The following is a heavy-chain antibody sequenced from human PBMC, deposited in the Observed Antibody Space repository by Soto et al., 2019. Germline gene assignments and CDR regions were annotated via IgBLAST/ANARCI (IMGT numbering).Heavy chain of an antibody. D-gene: IGHD3-10*01. CDR1: GGTLGDHG. Sequence: QVQLEQSGAEVKKPGSSVKIACKASGGTLGDHGVSWLRQAPGRELEWVGGTIPVFNTAKYAPKFQGRVTIAADKSTNVAYMELGSLRSDDTAFYYCARGVYGSGNYYTGPSAFDIWGQGTLVIVSS. V-gene: IGHV1-69*06. CDR3: ARGVYGSGNYYTGPSAFDI. CDR2: TIPVFNTA. J-gene: IGHJ3*02.